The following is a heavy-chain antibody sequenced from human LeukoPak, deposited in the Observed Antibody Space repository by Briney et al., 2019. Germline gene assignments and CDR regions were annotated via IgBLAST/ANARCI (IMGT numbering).Heavy chain of an antibody. J-gene: IGHJ4*02. Sequence: PSETLSLTCTVSGGSISSSSYYWGWIRQPPGKGLEWIGSIYYSGSTYYNPSLKSRVTISVYTSKNQFSLKLSSVTAADTAVYYCAVVGTILRDFDYWGQGTLVTVSS. CDR3: AVVGTILRDFDY. V-gene: IGHV4-39*01. D-gene: IGHD2-15*01. CDR2: IYYSGST. CDR1: GGSISSSSYY.